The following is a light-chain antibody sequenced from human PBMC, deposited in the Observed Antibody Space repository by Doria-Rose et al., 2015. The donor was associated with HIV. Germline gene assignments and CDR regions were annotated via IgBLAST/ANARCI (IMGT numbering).Light chain of an antibody. CDR2: YDS. Sequence: SYELMQPPSVSVAPGKTARITCGGNNIGNKTVHWYQQKPGQAPVLVIYYDSDQPSGIPERFSGSNSGNTATLTISRVEAGDEADYYCQVWDSSRDRVFGGGTKLTVL. CDR3: QVWDSSRDRV. V-gene: IGLV3-21*04. J-gene: IGLJ3*02. CDR1: NIGNKT.